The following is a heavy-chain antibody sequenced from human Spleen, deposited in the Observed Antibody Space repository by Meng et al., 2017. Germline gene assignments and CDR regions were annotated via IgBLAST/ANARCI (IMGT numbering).Heavy chain of an antibody. D-gene: IGHD3-10*01. CDR3: LRGSGGSV. CDR2: IPHRGSS. V-gene: IGHV4-30-4*01. CDR1: GGSISSGDYY. J-gene: IGHJ1*01. Sequence: VQLQESGPGLVKPSQTLSLTCTVSGGSISSGDYYWSWIRQPPGKGLEWIGEIPHRGSSAYNPSLKSRVSMSIDKSKNQFSLKLTSVTAADTAVYHCLRGSGGSVWGQGTLVTVSS.